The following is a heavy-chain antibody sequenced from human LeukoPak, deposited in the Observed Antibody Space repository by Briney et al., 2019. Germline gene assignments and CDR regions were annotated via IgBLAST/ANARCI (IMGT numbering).Heavy chain of an antibody. J-gene: IGHJ4*02. CDR3: VTNFDPDVD. CDR2: INWNGGST. D-gene: IGHD3-9*01. CDR1: GFTFSNYW. V-gene: IGHV3-20*04. Sequence: GGSLRLSCAASGFTFSNYWMHWVRQAPGKGLEWVSGINWNGGSTGYADSVKGRFTISRDNAKNSLYLQMNSLRAEDTAVYYCVTNFDPDVDWGQRTLVTVSS.